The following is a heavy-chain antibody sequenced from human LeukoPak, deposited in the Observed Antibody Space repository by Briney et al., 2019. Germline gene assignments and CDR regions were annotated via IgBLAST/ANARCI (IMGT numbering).Heavy chain of an antibody. Sequence: SVKVSCKASGGTFSSYAISWVRQAPEQGLEWMGGIIPIFGTANYAQKFQGRVTITADESTSTAYMELSSLRSEDTAVYYCARDRWAAAGTGWFDPWGQGTLVTVSS. CDR2: IIPIFGTA. V-gene: IGHV1-69*13. J-gene: IGHJ5*02. D-gene: IGHD6-13*01. CDR1: GGTFSSYA. CDR3: ARDRWAAAGTGWFDP.